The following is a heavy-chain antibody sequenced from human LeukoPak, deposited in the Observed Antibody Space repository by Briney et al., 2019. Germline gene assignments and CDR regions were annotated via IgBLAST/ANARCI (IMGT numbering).Heavy chain of an antibody. CDR2: ISGSGGST. J-gene: IGHJ3*02. Sequence: GGSLRLSCAASGFTFGSYAMSWVRQAPGKGLEWVSAISGSGGSTYYADSVKGRFTISRDNSKNTLYLQMNSLRAEDTAVYYCATYLGRVSDIWGQGTMVTVSS. CDR1: GFTFGSYA. V-gene: IGHV3-23*01. CDR3: ATYLGRVSDI. D-gene: IGHD3-16*01.